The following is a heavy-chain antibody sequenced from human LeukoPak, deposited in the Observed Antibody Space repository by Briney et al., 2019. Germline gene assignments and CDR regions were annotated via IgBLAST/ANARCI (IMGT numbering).Heavy chain of an antibody. Sequence: GGSLRLSCAASGFNFNIYAMTWVRQTPEKGLEWVSTIDGTGGSTHYADSVKGRFTISRDSAKNSLYPQMNSLRAEDTAVYYCARDRGSSSGPDYYYYGMDVWGQGTTVTVSS. J-gene: IGHJ6*02. CDR1: GFNFNIYA. CDR2: IDGTGGST. CDR3: ARDRGSSSGPDYYYYGMDV. D-gene: IGHD6-19*01. V-gene: IGHV3-23*01.